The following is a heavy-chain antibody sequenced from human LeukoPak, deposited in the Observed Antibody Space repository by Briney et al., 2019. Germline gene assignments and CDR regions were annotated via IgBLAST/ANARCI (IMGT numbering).Heavy chain of an antibody. CDR1: GFTFSSYG. CDR2: IWYDGSNK. D-gene: IGHD3-22*01. J-gene: IGHJ5*02. Sequence: GRSLRLSCAASGFTFSSYGIHWVRQAPGKGLEWVAVIWYDGSNKYYADSVKGRFTISRDNSKNTLYLQMISLRAEDTAVYYCARDRETYYYDRSWKWFDPWGQGTLVTVSS. V-gene: IGHV3-33*01. CDR3: ARDRETYYYDRSWKWFDP.